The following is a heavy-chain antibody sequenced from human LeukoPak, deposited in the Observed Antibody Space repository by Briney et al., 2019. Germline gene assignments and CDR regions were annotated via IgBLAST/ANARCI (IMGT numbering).Heavy chain of an antibody. CDR1: GYTFTGYY. D-gene: IGHD3-9*01. J-gene: IGHJ6*02. V-gene: IGHV1-2*02. CDR2: INPNSGGT. CDR3: ARNLADILTGYPDRPNYYYYGMDV. Sequence: ASVEVSCKASGYTFTGYYMHWVRQAPGQGLEWMGWINPNSGGTNYAQKFQGRVTVTRDTSISTAYMELSRLRSDDTAVYYCARNLADILTGYPDRPNYYYYGMDVWGQGTTVTVSS.